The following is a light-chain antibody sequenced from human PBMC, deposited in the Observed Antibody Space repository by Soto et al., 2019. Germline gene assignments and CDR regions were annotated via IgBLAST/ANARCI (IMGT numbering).Light chain of an antibody. CDR1: SSDVGSYNL. V-gene: IGLV2-23*01. Sequence: QSALTQPASVSGSPGQSITISCTGTSSDVGSYNLVSWYQQHPGKAPKLMIYEGTKRPSGVSNRFSASKSANTASLTISGLQAEDEADYYCCSYGGRSTYVFGTGTKLTV. CDR3: CSYGGRSTYV. CDR2: EGT. J-gene: IGLJ1*01.